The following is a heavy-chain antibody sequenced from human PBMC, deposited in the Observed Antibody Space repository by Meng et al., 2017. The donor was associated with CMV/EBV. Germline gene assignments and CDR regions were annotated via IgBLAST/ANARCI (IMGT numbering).Heavy chain of an antibody. J-gene: IGHJ2*01. Sequence: ASSGLPLRTSWMHWVRQAPGKGLLWVSRIYRDGSSTSYADSVKGRFTISRDNARNTLYLQMNSLRAENTAVYYCARADSAGYEYFDLWGRGTLVTVSS. D-gene: IGHD5-12*01. CDR3: ARADSAGYEYFDL. CDR1: GLPLRTSW. V-gene: IGHV3-74*01. CDR2: IYRDGSST.